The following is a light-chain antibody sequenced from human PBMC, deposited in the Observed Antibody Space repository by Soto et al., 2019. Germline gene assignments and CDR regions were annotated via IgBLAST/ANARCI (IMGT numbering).Light chain of an antibody. CDR2: WAS. J-gene: IGKJ4*01. V-gene: IGKV4-1*01. CDR1: QSVLSRSNNKNY. Sequence: DIVMTQSPDSRAVSLGERATINCKSSQSVLSRSNNKNYLAWYQQKPGQPPKLLIYWASTRESGVPDRFSGSGSGTDFTLTISSLQAEDVAVDFYQQYYNTPLTFAGGTKVELK. CDR3: QQYYNTPLT.